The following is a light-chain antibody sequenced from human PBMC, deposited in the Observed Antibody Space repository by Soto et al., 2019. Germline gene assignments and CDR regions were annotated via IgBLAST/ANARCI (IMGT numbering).Light chain of an antibody. J-gene: IGKJ4*01. CDR2: AAS. Sequence: DIQMTQSPSPLSASVGDRVTVTRRASQSISRYLNWYQQRPGNAPKLLIYAASNLQSGVPSRFSGSGSGTDFTLTISSLHPEDFATYFCQQSHTPPLTFGGGTKVDIK. V-gene: IGKV1-39*01. CDR3: QQSHTPPLT. CDR1: QSISRY.